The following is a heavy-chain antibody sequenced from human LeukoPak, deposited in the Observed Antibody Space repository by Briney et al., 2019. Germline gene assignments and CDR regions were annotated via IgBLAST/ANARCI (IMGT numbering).Heavy chain of an antibody. Sequence: GGSLRLSRAASGFTFDDYGMSWVRQAPGKGLEWVSGINWNGGSTGYADSVKGRFTISRDNAKNSLYLQMSSLRAEDTALYYCARATYSSSWYGSVYWGQGTLVTVSS. CDR2: INWNGGST. CDR1: GFTFDDYG. J-gene: IGHJ4*02. V-gene: IGHV3-20*04. CDR3: ARATYSSSWYGSVY. D-gene: IGHD6-13*01.